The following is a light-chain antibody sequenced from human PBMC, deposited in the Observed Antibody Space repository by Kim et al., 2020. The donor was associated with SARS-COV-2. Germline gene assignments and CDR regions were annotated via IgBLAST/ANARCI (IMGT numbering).Light chain of an antibody. J-gene: IGLJ1*01. CDR3: SSFTGTGTFA. V-gene: IGLV2-14*04. CDR1: SSDIGAYNY. CDR2: DVT. Sequence: GLSLTMSCTGTSSDIGAYNYVSWYKPNPGKAPKLMIYDVTTRPSGVSVRFSGSKSGNTASLTISGLQVEDEADYYCSSFTGTGTFAFGTGTKVTVL.